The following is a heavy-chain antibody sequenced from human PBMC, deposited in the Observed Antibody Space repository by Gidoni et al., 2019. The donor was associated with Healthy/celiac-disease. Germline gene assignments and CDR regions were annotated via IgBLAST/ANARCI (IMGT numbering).Heavy chain of an antibody. J-gene: IGHJ5*02. CDR1: GGSLSRYY. D-gene: IGHD3-10*01. Sequence: QVQLQESGPGLVKPSETLSLTCTVSGGSLSRYYWRWIRQPAGKGLEWIGRIYTSGSTNYNPSLKSRVTMSVDTSKNQFSLKLSSVTAADTAVYYCARDSKVLWFGELPTRNWFDPWGQGTLVTVSS. CDR2: IYTSGST. CDR3: ARDSKVLWFGELPTRNWFDP. V-gene: IGHV4-4*07.